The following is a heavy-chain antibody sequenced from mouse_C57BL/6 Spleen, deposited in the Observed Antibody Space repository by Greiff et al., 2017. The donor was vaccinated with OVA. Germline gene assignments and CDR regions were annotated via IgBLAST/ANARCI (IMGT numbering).Heavy chain of an antibody. CDR3: TRSLYYGSSYPWFAY. Sequence: VQLVESGAELVRPGASVTLSCKASGYTFTDYEMHWVKQTPVHGLEWIGAIDPETGGTAYSQKFKGKAILTADKSSSTAYMELRSLTSKDSAVYYCTRSLYYGSSYPWFAYWGQGTLVTVSA. D-gene: IGHD1-1*01. V-gene: IGHV1-15*01. CDR2: IDPETGGT. J-gene: IGHJ3*01. CDR1: GYTFTDYE.